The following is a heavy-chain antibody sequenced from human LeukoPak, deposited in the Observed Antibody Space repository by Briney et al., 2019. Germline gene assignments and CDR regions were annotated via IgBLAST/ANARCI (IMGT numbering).Heavy chain of an antibody. J-gene: IGHJ4*02. D-gene: IGHD6-19*01. Sequence: PGGSLRLSCAASGFTFSSYAMHWVRQAPGKGLESVAVISYDGSNKYYADSVKGRFTISRDNSKNTLYLQMNSLRAGDTAVYYCARDYSGWYYFDYWGQGTLVTVSS. CDR1: GFTFSSYA. CDR3: ARDYSGWYYFDY. CDR2: ISYDGSNK. V-gene: IGHV3-30*04.